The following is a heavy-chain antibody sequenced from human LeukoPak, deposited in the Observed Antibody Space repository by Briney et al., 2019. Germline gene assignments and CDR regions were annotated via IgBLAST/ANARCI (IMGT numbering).Heavy chain of an antibody. V-gene: IGHV1-46*01. CDR2: INPSGGST. CDR1: GYTFTSYY. D-gene: IGHD6-19*01. CDR3: ARALRYSSGWYGDWYFDV. Sequence: ASVKVSCKASGYTFTSYYMHWVRQAPGQGLEWMGIINPSGGSTSYAQKFQGRVTMTRDMSTSTVYMELSSLRSEDTAVYYCARALRYSSGWYGDWYFDVWGRGTLVTVSS. J-gene: IGHJ2*01.